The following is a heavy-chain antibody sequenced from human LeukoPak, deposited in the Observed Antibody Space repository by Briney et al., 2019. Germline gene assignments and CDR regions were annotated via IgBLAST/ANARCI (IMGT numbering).Heavy chain of an antibody. CDR1: GGSISSYY. CDR2: IYTSGST. Sequence: SETLSLTCTVSGGSISSYYWSWIRQPAGKGLEWIGRIYTSGSTNYNPSLKSRVTTSVDTSKNQFSLKLSSVTAADTAVYYCARVVYYDSSGYYAPRFDYWGQGTLVTVFS. D-gene: IGHD3-22*01. CDR3: ARVVYYDSSGYYAPRFDY. J-gene: IGHJ4*02. V-gene: IGHV4-4*07.